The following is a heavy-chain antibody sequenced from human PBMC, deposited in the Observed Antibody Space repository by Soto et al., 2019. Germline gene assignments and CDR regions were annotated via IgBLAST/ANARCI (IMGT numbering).Heavy chain of an antibody. D-gene: IGHD3-10*01. V-gene: IGHV1-8*01. CDR3: ARGVVRGENWFDP. CDR2: MNPNSGNR. J-gene: IGHJ5*02. CDR1: GYTFTSYD. Sequence: QVQLVQSGAEVKKPGASVKVSCKASGYTFTSYDINWVRQATGQGLEWMGWMNPNSGNRGYAQKSQGRVTMPRNTYISTAYMELRSLSSEDTAVYYCARGVVRGENWFDPWGQGTLVTVSS.